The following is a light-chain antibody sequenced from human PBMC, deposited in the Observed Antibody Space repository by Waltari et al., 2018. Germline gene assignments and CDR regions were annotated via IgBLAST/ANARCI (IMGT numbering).Light chain of an antibody. J-gene: IGKJ4*01. Sequence: DIVLTQSPATLSLSPGERATLSCRASQSVNNYLAWYQQKPGQAPRLLIYGASNRATGIPARFSGSGSGTEFTLTISTLEPEDFAVYYCQQRRNWPLTFGGGTKVEIK. CDR3: QQRRNWPLT. CDR1: QSVNNY. V-gene: IGKV3-11*01. CDR2: GAS.